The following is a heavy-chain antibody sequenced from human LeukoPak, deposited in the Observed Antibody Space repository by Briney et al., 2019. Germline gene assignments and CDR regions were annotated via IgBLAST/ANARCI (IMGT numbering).Heavy chain of an antibody. J-gene: IGHJ4*02. Sequence: TSETPSLTCTVSGGSISSSSYYWGWIRQPPGKGLEWIGSIYYSGSTYYNPSLKSRVTISVDTSKNQFSLKLSSVTAADTAFYYCARQERVRGTYTPKYYFDSWGQGTLVTVSS. V-gene: IGHV4-39*01. CDR1: GGSISSSSYY. CDR2: IYYSGST. D-gene: IGHD3-10*01. CDR3: ARQERVRGTYTPKYYFDS.